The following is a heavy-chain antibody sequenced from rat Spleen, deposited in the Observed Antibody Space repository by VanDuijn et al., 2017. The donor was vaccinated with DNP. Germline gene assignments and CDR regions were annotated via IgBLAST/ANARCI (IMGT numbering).Heavy chain of an antibody. CDR3: ARQDWERFAY. CDR1: GFTFSDYY. V-gene: IGHV5-7*01. CDR2: ISYDGGST. D-gene: IGHD5-1*01. J-gene: IGHJ3*01. Sequence: EVQLVESGGGLVQPGRSLKLSCAGSGFTFSDYYMAWVRQAPTKGLEWVASISYDGGSTYYRDSVKGRFTISRDNSKNTQYLQMVSLRSEDTATYYCARQDWERFAYWGQGTLVTVSS.